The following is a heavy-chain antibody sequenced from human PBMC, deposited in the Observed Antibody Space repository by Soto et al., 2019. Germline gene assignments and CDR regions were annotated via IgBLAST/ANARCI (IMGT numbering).Heavy chain of an antibody. V-gene: IGHV3-9*01. CDR3: VQGRYTTMATPLDR. CDR1: GFHFDNCG. J-gene: IGHJ5*02. Sequence: GGSLRFSCSASGFHFDNCGMHWVRQAPGKGVAWFSGISWDSSSVGYADCVKGGVTSSRGDAKHSLYLQMNSLRREDTALYYCVQGRYTTMATPLDRWGQGTLVTVSS. D-gene: IGHD2-2*02. CDR2: ISWDSSSV.